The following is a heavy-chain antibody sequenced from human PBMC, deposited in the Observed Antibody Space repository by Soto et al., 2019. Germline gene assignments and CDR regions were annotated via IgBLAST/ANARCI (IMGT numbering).Heavy chain of an antibody. CDR2: ISSSSSTI. CDR3: ARDYYDSSGYYALFDY. CDR1: GFTFSSYS. J-gene: IGHJ4*02. V-gene: IGHV3-48*01. Sequence: VGSLRLSCTVSGFTFSSYSMNWVRQAPGKGLEWVSYISSSSSTIYYADSVKGRFTISRDNAKNSLYLQMNSLRAEDTAVYYCARDYYDSSGYYALFDYWGQGTLVTVSS. D-gene: IGHD3-22*01.